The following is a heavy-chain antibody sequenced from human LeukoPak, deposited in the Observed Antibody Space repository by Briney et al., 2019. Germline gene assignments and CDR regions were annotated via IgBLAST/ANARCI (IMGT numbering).Heavy chain of an antibody. J-gene: IGHJ3*02. CDR1: GFTFSNFE. CDR2: IDFSGTTI. CDR3: AREGGSSGWYDAFHI. Sequence: GGSLRLSCAASGFTFSNFEMNWVRQAPGKGLEWVSYIDFSGTTISYADSVKGRFTISRDNAKNSLYLQINSLRAEDTAVHYCAREGGSSGWYDAFHIWGQGTMVTVSS. D-gene: IGHD6-19*01. V-gene: IGHV3-48*03.